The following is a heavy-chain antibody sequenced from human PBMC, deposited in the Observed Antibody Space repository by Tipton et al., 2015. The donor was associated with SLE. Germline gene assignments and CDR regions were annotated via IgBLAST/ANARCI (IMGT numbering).Heavy chain of an antibody. CDR1: GGSFSGYY. V-gene: IGHV4-34*01. J-gene: IGHJ3*02. CDR2: INHSGST. D-gene: IGHD2-2*01. CDR3: ARDCSTTSCYFRYGSGPDAFDI. Sequence: TLSLTCAVYGGSFSGYYWSWIRQPPGKGLEWIGEINHSGSTNYNPSLKSRVTISVDTSKNQFSLNLSSVTAADTAVYYCARDCSTTSCYFRYGSGPDAFDIWGQGTMVTVSS.